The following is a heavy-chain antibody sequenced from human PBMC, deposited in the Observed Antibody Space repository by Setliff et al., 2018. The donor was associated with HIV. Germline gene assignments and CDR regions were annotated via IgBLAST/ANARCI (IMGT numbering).Heavy chain of an antibody. D-gene: IGHD3-9*01. CDR1: GFTFSSYS. V-gene: IGHV3-74*01. Sequence: GGSLRLPCAASGFTFSSYSMYWVRQAPGKGLMWVSRLNSDGRSTTYADSVKGRFTISRDNARNTVFLQMNSLRAEDSAVYYCARGDQTGYYRTYFYYMDLWGKGTTVTVSS. J-gene: IGHJ6*03. CDR3: ARGDQTGYYRTYFYYMDL. CDR2: LNSDGRST.